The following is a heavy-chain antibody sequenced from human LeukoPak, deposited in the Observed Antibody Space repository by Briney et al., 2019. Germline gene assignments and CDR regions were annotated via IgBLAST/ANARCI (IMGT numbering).Heavy chain of an antibody. CDR3: ARMFLDPTALDYYYYYMDV. CDR2: IYYSGST. CDR1: GGSISSYY. Sequence: SETLSLTCTVSGGSISSYYWSWIRQPPGKGLEWIGYIYYSGSTNYNPSLKSRVTISVDTSKNQFSLKLSSVTAAATAMYYYARMFLDPTALDYYYYYMDVWGKGTTVTVSS. J-gene: IGHJ6*03. D-gene: IGHD3-3*01. V-gene: IGHV4-59*01.